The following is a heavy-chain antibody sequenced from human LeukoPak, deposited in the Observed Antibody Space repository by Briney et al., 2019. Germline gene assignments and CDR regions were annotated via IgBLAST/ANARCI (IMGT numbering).Heavy chain of an antibody. D-gene: IGHD3-10*01. Sequence: PSETLSLTCTASGGSITSSAYYWGWIRQPAGKGLEWIGSISYRGSTYYNPSLKSRVNISVDTARNQFSLKLSSVTAADTAVFYCARRTTMVRGEYFDFWGQGTLVTVSS. CDR1: GGSITSSAYY. CDR2: ISYRGST. CDR3: ARRTTMVRGEYFDF. J-gene: IGHJ4*02. V-gene: IGHV4-39*01.